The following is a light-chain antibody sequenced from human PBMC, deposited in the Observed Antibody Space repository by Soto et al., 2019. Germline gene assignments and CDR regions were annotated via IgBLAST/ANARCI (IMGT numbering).Light chain of an antibody. Sequence: QSALTQPPSVSVSPGQSVTISCTGTSTDFVSYNRVSWYQQPPGTAPKLIIYEASNRPSGVPDRFSGSKSGNTASLTISGLQAADEADYYCSLYTSENTYVFGTG. J-gene: IGLJ1*01. V-gene: IGLV2-18*01. CDR2: EAS. CDR1: STDFVSYNR. CDR3: SLYTSENTYV.